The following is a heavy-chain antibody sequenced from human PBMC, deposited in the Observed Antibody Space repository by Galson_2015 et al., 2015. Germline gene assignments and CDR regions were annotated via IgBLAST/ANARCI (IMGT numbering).Heavy chain of an antibody. J-gene: IGHJ4*02. CDR3: TRDNPLDSSGWYYFDY. CDR1: GFTFGDYA. Sequence: SLRLSCAASGFTFGDYAMSWVRQAPGKGLEWVGFIRSKAYGGTTEYAASVKGRFTISRDDSKSIAYLQMNSLKTEDTAVYYCTRDNPLDSSGWYYFDYWGQGTLVTVSS. D-gene: IGHD6-19*01. CDR2: IRSKAYGGTT. V-gene: IGHV3-49*04.